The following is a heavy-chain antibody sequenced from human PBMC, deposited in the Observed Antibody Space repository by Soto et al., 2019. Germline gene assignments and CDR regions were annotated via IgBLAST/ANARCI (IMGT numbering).Heavy chain of an antibody. Sequence: SETLSLTCAVSGGSISSSNWWSWVRQPPGKGLEWIGEIYHSGSTNYNPSLKSRVTISVDKSKNQFSLKLSSVTAADTAVYYCARDGYCSSTSCYQLYYYYGMDVWGQGTTVTVSS. J-gene: IGHJ6*02. CDR3: ARDGYCSSTSCYQLYYYYGMDV. D-gene: IGHD2-2*03. V-gene: IGHV4-4*02. CDR1: GGSISSSNW. CDR2: IYHSGST.